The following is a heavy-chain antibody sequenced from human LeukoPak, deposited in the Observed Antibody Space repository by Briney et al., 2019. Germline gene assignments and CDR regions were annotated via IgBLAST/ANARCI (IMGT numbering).Heavy chain of an antibody. D-gene: IGHD3-10*01. J-gene: IGHJ4*02. CDR1: GGTFSSYA. CDR3: ASNYQV. Sequence: SVKVSCKASGGTFSSYAISWVRQAPGQGLEWMGGIIPIFGTANYAQKFQGRVTMTRDTSISTAYMELSRLRSDDTAVYYCASNYQVWGQGTLVTVSS. CDR2: IIPIFGTA. V-gene: IGHV1-69*05.